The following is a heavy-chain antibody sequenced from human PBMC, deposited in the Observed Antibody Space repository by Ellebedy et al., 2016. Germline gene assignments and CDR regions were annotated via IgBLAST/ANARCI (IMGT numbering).Heavy chain of an antibody. V-gene: IGHV4-39*01. Sequence: SETLSLTCAVAGASISSSTYYWAWIRQPPGKGLEWVGSIYRSGKTHYNPSLKSRVTMSVDTSKNQFSLNLSSVTAADTAVYYGARHGLFDSSGYYSVRRGWWGQGTLVTVSS. CDR2: IYRSGKT. CDR3: ARHGLFDSSGYYSVRRGW. CDR1: GASISSSTYY. J-gene: IGHJ4*02. D-gene: IGHD3-22*01.